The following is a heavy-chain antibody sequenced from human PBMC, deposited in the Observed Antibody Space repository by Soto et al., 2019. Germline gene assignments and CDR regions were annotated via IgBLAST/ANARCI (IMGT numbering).Heavy chain of an antibody. V-gene: IGHV2-5*02. D-gene: IGHD4-17*01. CDR3: AHSFDDGPWFDP. CDR1: GFSLSPSGVG. Sequence: QITLKESGPTLVKPTQTLTLTCTFSGFSLSPSGVGVDWIRPPQGKALEWLALICWDDDKRYSPSLKRWLTITKDTSKKQVVLTMTDMDPVDTATYYCAHSFDDGPWFDPWCQGTLVTVSS. CDR2: ICWDDDK. J-gene: IGHJ5*02.